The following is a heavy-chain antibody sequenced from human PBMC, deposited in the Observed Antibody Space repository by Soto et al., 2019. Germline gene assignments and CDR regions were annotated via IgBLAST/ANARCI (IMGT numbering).Heavy chain of an antibody. CDR2: IYHSGST. V-gene: IGHV4-4*02. D-gene: IGHD3-22*01. CDR1: CGSISSSNW. CDR3: AREVVITQLYNWFDP. J-gene: IGHJ5*02. Sequence: SETLSLTCAVSCGSISSSNWWSWVRQPPGEGLEWIGEIYHSGSTNYNPSLKSRVTISVDKSKNQFSLKLSSVTAADTAVYYCAREVVITQLYNWFDPWGQGTLVTVSS.